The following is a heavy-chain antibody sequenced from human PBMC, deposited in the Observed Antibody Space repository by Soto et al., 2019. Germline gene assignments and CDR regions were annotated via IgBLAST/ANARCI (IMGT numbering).Heavy chain of an antibody. CDR2: IYYSGST. Sequence: QVQLLESGPGLVKPSETLSLTCTVSSGSISRYYWSWFRQPPGKGLEWIGDIYYSGSTNYNPTLESRVPLSLDTSKQHFSLRLRSVNAAESAVYYCARANYFDYWGQGTLVTVSS. CDR3: ARANYFDY. V-gene: IGHV4-59*01. J-gene: IGHJ4*02. CDR1: SGSISRYY.